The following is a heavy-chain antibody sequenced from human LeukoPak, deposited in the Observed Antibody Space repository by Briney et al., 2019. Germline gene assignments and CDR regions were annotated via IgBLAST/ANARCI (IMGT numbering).Heavy chain of an antibody. V-gene: IGHV1-2*06. J-gene: IGHJ4*02. CDR2: INPNSGGT. CDR3: ATQEAAAGTLGN. CDR1: GYTFTGYY. D-gene: IGHD6-13*01. Sequence: ASVKVSCKASGYTFTGYYMHWVRQAPGQGLEWMGRINPNSGGTNYAQKFQGRVTMTRDTSTSTVYMELSSLRSEDTAVYYCATQEAAAGTLGNWGQGTLVTVSS.